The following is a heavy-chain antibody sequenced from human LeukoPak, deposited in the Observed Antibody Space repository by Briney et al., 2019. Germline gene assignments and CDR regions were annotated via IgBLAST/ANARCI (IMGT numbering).Heavy chain of an antibody. CDR2: IQDDGAKT. J-gene: IGHJ4*02. CDR3: ATQTITLVVVISPFDY. D-gene: IGHD3-22*01. V-gene: IGHV3-30*02. CDR1: GFTFNTHP. Sequence: PGGSLRLSCAASGFTFNTHPMHWVRQAPGKGLEWVALIQDDGAKTNYADSVRGRFTISRDNSRSTVYLQMNSLKTDDTAVYYCATQTITLVVVISPFDYWGQGALVTVSS.